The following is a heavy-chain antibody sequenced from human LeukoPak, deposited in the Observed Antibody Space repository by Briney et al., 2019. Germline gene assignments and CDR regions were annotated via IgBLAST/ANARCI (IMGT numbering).Heavy chain of an antibody. CDR1: GGSVSSGSYY. V-gene: IGHV4-61*01. D-gene: IGHD6-13*01. CDR3: ARGRGAAAGRSWFDP. CDR2: IYYSGTT. J-gene: IGHJ5*02. Sequence: PSETLPLTCTVSGGSVSSGSYYWSWIRQPPGKELEWIGYIYYSGTTNYNPSLNSRVTISVDTSKNQFSLKLSSVTAADTAVYYCARGRGAAAGRSWFDPWGQGTLVTVSS.